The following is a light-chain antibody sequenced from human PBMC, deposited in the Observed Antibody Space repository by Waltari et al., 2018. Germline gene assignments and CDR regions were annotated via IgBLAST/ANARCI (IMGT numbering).Light chain of an antibody. Sequence: SVLTQPPSASGTPGQRVTISCSGISSNIGGNRVNWYQHLPGTAPIRRIYATKHRPSGVPDRFSASMSVTSASLAISGLQSEDEADYYCAAWDASLFGPWVFGGGTRLTVL. J-gene: IGLJ3*02. CDR1: SSNIGGNR. V-gene: IGLV1-44*01. CDR2: ATK. CDR3: AAWDASLFGPWV.